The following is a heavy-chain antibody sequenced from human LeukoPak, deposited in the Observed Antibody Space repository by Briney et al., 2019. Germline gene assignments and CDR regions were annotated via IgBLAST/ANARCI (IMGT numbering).Heavy chain of an antibody. CDR2: ISYDGSNK. V-gene: IGHV3-30*18. CDR1: GFTLSSYG. Sequence: GGSLRLSCAASGFTLSSYGMHWVRQAPGKGLEWVAVISYDGSNKYYADSVKGRFTISRDNSKNTLYLQMNSLRAEDTAVYYCAKDSVKYCSGGSCYSFDYWGQGTLVTVSS. CDR3: AKDSVKYCSGGSCYSFDY. J-gene: IGHJ4*02. D-gene: IGHD2-15*01.